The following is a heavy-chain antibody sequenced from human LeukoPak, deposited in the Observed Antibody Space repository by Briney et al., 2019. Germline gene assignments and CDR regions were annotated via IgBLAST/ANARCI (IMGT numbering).Heavy chain of an antibody. J-gene: IGHJ5*02. V-gene: IGHV4-39*01. CDR2: IYYSGST. Sequence: SETLSLTCTVPGGSISSGSYYWGWIRQPPGKGLEWIGSIYYSGSTYYNPSLKSRVTISVDTSKNQFSLKLSSVTAADTAVYYCARSRWNSGGWFDPWGQGTLVTASS. CDR3: ARSRWNSGGWFDP. CDR1: GGSISSGSYY. D-gene: IGHD1-7*01.